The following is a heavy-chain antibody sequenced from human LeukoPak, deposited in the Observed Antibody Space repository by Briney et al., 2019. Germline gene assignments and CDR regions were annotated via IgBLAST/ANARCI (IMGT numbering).Heavy chain of an antibody. CDR3: ATANHYDTSSYDN. CDR1: GYTLTKLT. Sequence: ASVKVSCKVSGYTLTKLTIHWVRQAPGKGLEWMGGSDPEDGDMVYAQNFVGRVIMTEDMSADTAYMELNSLTLEDTAVYYCATANHYDTSSYDNWGQGTLVIVSS. D-gene: IGHD3-22*01. V-gene: IGHV1-24*01. J-gene: IGHJ4*02. CDR2: SDPEDGDM.